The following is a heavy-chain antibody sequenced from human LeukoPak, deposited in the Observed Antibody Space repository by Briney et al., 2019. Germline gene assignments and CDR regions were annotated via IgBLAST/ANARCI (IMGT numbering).Heavy chain of an antibody. Sequence: PGGSLRLSCAASGFTVSSNYMSWVRQAPGKGLEWVSVIYSGGSTNYADSVKGRFTISRDNSKNTLYLQMNSLRAEDTAVYYCARHHYSSSWDFAFDVWGEGTMVTASS. D-gene: IGHD6-13*01. CDR3: ARHHYSSSWDFAFDV. CDR2: IYSGGST. V-gene: IGHV3-66*04. CDR1: GFTVSSNY. J-gene: IGHJ3*01.